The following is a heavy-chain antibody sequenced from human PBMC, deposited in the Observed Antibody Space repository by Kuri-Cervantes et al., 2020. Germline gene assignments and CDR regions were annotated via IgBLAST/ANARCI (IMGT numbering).Heavy chain of an antibody. V-gene: IGHV3-21*01. Sequence: GGSLRLSCAASGFTFSSYGMHWVRQAPGKGLKWVSSISSSSSYIYYADSVKGRFTISRDNAKNSLYLQTNSLRAEDTAVYYCARGATRCSGGSCFILFYWGQGTLVTVSS. D-gene: IGHD2-15*01. J-gene: IGHJ4*02. CDR2: ISSSSSYI. CDR1: GFTFSSYG. CDR3: ARGATRCSGGSCFILFY.